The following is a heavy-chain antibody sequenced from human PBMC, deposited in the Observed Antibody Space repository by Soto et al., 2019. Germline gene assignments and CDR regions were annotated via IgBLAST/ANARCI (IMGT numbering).Heavy chain of an antibody. V-gene: IGHV1-2*04. CDR1: GYTFTGYY. CDR3: AREWGPPHDSSGYPDIAYYYYYGMDV. CDR2: INPNSGGT. J-gene: IGHJ6*02. D-gene: IGHD3-22*01. Sequence: ASVKVSCKASGYTFTGYYMHWVRQAPGQGLEWMGWINPNSGGTNYAQKFQGWVTMTRDTSISTAYMELSRLRSDDTAVYYCAREWGPPHDSSGYPDIAYYYYYGMDVWGQGTTVTVSS.